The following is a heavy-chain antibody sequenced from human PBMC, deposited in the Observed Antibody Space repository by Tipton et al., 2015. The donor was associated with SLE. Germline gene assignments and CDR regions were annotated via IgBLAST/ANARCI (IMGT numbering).Heavy chain of an antibody. CDR3: VRFERGVVGSSLRHYFDY. Sequence: SLRLSCAASGFTVSSNEMSWVRQAPGKGLEWVSYISSSGSTIYYADSVKGRFTISRDNAKNSLSLQMNSLRAEDTAVYFCVRFERGVVGSSLRHYFDYWGQGILVTVSS. V-gene: IGHV3-48*03. J-gene: IGHJ4*02. CDR1: GFTVSSNE. CDR2: ISSSGSTI. D-gene: IGHD3-10*01.